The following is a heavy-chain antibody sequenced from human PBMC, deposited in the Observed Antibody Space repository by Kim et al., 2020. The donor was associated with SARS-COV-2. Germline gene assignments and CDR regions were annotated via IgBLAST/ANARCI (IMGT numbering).Heavy chain of an antibody. Sequence: GGSLRLSCAASGFTFSTYAMSWVRQAPGKGLEWVAAIIGRGDTTYYADSVKGRFTISRDNSQNTLYLQMNSLRGEDTAVYYCARVWYGELFRDYWGRGT. CDR1: GFTFSTYA. D-gene: IGHD3-10*01. V-gene: IGHV3-23*01. CDR2: IIGRGDTT. CDR3: ARVWYGELFRDY. J-gene: IGHJ4*02.